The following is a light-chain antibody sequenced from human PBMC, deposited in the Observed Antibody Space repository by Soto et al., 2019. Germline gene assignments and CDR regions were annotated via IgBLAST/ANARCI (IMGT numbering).Light chain of an antibody. V-gene: IGLV2-11*01. CDR1: NNDVGFYNY. Sequence: QSALTQPRSVSGSPGQSVTISGTGTNNDVGFYNYVSWYQQQLGKAPKLLIYDVNKRPSGVPPRFSGSKSANTAALTISGLQAADEADYYCNSYAGGLVLFGGGTKLTV. CDR3: NSYAGGLVL. J-gene: IGLJ2*01. CDR2: DVN.